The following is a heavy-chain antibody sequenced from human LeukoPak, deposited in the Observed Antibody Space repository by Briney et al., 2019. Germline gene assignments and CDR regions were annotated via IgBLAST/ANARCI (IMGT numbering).Heavy chain of an antibody. CDR1: GFTFSDYY. V-gene: IGHV3-11*01. CDR2: ISSSGSTI. J-gene: IGHJ3*02. CDR3: ARADLRSDAFDI. Sequence: GGSLRLSCAASGFTFSDYYMSWIRQAPGKGLEWVSYISSSGSTIYYADSVKGRFTISRDDAKNSLYLQMNSLRAEDTAVYYCARADLRSDAFDIWGQGTMVTVSS.